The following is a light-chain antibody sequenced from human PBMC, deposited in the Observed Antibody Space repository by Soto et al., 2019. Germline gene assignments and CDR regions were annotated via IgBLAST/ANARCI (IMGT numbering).Light chain of an antibody. CDR3: YSYAGTSTCV. J-gene: IGLJ3*02. CDR2: EGT. V-gene: IGLV2-23*01. Sequence: QSVLTQPASVSESPGQSITISCTGTNNDVGNYKLVSWFQHHLGKAPKLIIYEGTKRPSGVSTRFSASQSGNTASLTISGLQAEDEADYYCYSYAGTSTCVFGGGTKLTVL. CDR1: NNDVGNYKL.